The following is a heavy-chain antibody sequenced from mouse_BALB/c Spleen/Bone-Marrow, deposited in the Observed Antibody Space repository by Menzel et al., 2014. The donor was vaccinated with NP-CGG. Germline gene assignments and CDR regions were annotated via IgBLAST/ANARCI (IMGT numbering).Heavy chain of an antibody. CDR3: ASYVYGYYFDY. CDR1: GFNVKDTY. J-gene: IGHJ2*01. V-gene: IGHV14-3*02. CDR2: IDPANGNT. D-gene: IGHD2-2*01. Sequence: EVKLVESGAELVKPGASVKLSCTASGFNVKDTYIHWVKQRPEQGLEWIGRIDPANGNTKYDPKFQGKATITADTSSNTAYLQLSSLTSEDTAVYYCASYVYGYYFDYWGQGTTLTVSS.